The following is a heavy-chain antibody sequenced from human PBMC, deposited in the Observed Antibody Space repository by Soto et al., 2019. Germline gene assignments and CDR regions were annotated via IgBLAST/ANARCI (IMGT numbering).Heavy chain of an antibody. CDR1: GYTVSTYA. CDR2: ISAYNGNT. V-gene: IGHV1-18*01. D-gene: IGHD1-1*01. CDR3: IGMPAGWFDS. Sequence: QVPLGQSGAEVKKPGASVKVSCKVSGYTVSTYAISWLRQAPGKGLEWVGLISAYNGNTNYAQNLQGRVTITIDTSPTTAAIEVRSLRSDDTAVYYCIGMPAGWFDSWGQGTLVTVSS. J-gene: IGHJ5*01.